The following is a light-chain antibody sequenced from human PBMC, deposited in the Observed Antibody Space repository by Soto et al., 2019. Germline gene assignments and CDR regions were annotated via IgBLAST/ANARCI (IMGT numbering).Light chain of an antibody. Sequence: QSVLTQPPSASGTPGQRVTISCSGSSSNIGSNYVYWYQQLPGTAPKLLIYRNNHRPSGVPDRFSGSKSGTSASLAISGLRSEDEADYYCAAWDDSLSGPVFGGGTQLT. V-gene: IGLV1-47*01. CDR1: SSNIGSNY. J-gene: IGLJ7*01. CDR2: RNN. CDR3: AAWDDSLSGPV.